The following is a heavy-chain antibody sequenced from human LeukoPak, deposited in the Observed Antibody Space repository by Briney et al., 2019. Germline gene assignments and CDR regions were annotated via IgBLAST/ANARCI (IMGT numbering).Heavy chain of an antibody. J-gene: IGHJ6*02. CDR1: GGSFSGYY. Sequence: SETLSLTCAVYGGSFSGYYWSWIRQPPGKGLEWIGEINHNRNTKYNPSLKSRVTISVDTSKNQFSLKLSSVTAADTAVYYCARGGKDCSGGSCYSEGGIMDVWGQGTTVTVSS. CDR2: INHNRNT. D-gene: IGHD2-15*01. V-gene: IGHV4-34*01. CDR3: ARGGKDCSGGSCYSEGGIMDV.